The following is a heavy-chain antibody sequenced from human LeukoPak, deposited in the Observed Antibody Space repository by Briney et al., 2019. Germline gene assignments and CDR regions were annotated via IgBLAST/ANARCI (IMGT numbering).Heavy chain of an antibody. CDR3: ARPMYYDFWSGYYPGLGP. CDR1: GFTFSSYW. D-gene: IGHD3-3*01. J-gene: IGHJ5*02. CDR2: IKQDGSEK. V-gene: IGHV3-7*01. Sequence: GGSLRLSCAASGFTFSSYWMSWVRQAPGKGLEWVANIKQDGSEKYYVDSVKGRFTISRDNAKNSLYLQMNSLRAEDTAVYYCARPMYYDFWSGYYPGLGPWGQGTLVTVSS.